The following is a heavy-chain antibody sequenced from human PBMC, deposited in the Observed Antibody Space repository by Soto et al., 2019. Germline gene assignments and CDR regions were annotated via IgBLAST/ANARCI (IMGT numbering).Heavy chain of an antibody. CDR2: IYYSGST. V-gene: IGHV4-59*01. D-gene: IGHD3-10*01. CDR1: GGSISSYY. CDR3: ARSTTPMVRGVTLGL. Sequence: PSETLSLTCTVSGGSISSYYWSWTRQPPGKGLEWIGYIYYSGSTNYNPSLKSRVTISVDTSKNQFSLKLSSVTAADTAVYYCARSTTPMVRGVTLGLWGQGTLVTVSS. J-gene: IGHJ5*02.